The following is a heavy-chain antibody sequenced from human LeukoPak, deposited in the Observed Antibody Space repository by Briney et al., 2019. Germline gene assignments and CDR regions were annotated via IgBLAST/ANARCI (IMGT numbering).Heavy chain of an antibody. J-gene: IGHJ3*02. Sequence: PGGSLRLSCAASGITVSKAWMSWVRQAPGKGLEWVGRIKSKSDGGTTEHAAPVKGRFTISGDDSKNTLNLQMNSLKTEDTAVYYCTTYNSRDAFDIWGQGTMVTVSS. CDR1: GITVSKAW. CDR2: IKSKSDGGTT. CDR3: TTYNSRDAFDI. D-gene: IGHD2/OR15-2a*01. V-gene: IGHV3-15*01.